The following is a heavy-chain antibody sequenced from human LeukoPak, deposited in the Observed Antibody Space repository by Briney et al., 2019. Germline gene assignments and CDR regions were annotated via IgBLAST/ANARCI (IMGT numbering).Heavy chain of an antibody. D-gene: IGHD6-19*01. CDR3: ARYSGWYGTEYFQH. Sequence: GGSLRLSCAASGFTVNSNYMSWVRQAPGKGLEWVSVIYSGGSTYYADSVKGRFTISRDNSKNTLYLQMNSLRAEDTAVYYCARYSGWYGTEYFQHWGQGTLVTVSS. V-gene: IGHV3-66*01. J-gene: IGHJ1*01. CDR1: GFTVNSNY. CDR2: IYSGGST.